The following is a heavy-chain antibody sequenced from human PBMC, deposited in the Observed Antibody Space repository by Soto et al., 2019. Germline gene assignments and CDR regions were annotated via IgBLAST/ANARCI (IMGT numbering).Heavy chain of an antibody. J-gene: IGHJ4*02. CDR2: IVVGSGHT. D-gene: IGHD3-3*01. Sequence: SVKVSCKASGFTFTSSAVQWVRQARGQRLEWIGWIVVGSGHTNHTQKFQERVTITRDMSTSTVYMELSSLRFEDTAVYYCAADRITIFGVVPADFDSWGQGTLVTVSS. V-gene: IGHV1-58*01. CDR3: AADRITIFGVVPADFDS. CDR1: GFTFTSSA.